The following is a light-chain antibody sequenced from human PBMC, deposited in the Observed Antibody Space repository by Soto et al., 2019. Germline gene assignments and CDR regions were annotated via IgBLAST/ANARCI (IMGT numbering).Light chain of an antibody. Sequence: EVVLTQSPGTLPLSPGERAALSCRTSQNISSSYLAWYQQKRGQAPRLLIYGSSNRATGISDRFSGSGSGTDFTPTISRLEPEDCAVYYCQPYASSPLTFGGGTKVEVK. CDR1: QNISSSY. CDR2: GSS. CDR3: QPYASSPLT. V-gene: IGKV3-20*01. J-gene: IGKJ4*01.